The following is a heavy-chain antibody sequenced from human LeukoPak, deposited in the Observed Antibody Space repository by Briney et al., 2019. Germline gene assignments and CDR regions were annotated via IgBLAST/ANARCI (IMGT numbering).Heavy chain of an antibody. CDR3: ARDPITIFGVVISNAFDI. CDR2: ISSSSSYI. CDR1: GFTLSSYS. Sequence: GGSLRLSCAASGFTLSSYSMNWVRQAPGKGLEWVSYISSSSSYIYYADSVKGRFTISGDNAKNSLYLQMNSLRAEDTAVYYCARDPITIFGVVISNAFDIWGQGTMVTVSS. V-gene: IGHV3-21*05. D-gene: IGHD3-3*01. J-gene: IGHJ3*02.